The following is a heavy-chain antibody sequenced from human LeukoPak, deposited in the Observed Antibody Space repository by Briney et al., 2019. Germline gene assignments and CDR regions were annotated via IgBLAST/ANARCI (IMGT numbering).Heavy chain of an antibody. D-gene: IGHD6-13*01. CDR3: ARDQLAAAAPDY. J-gene: IGHJ4*02. CDR1: GFTFSSYS. Sequence: GGSLRPSCAASGFTFSSYSMNWVRHAPGKGLEWVSSISSSSYIYYADSVKGRFTISRDNAKNSLYLQMNSLRAEDTAVYYCARDQLAAAAPDYWGQGTLVTVSS. V-gene: IGHV3-21*01. CDR2: ISSSSYI.